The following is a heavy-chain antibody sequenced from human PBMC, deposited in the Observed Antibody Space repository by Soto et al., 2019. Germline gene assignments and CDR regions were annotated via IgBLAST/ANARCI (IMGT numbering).Heavy chain of an antibody. CDR1: GGTFSSYA. Sequence: QVQLVQSGAEVKKPGSSVKVSCKASGGTFSSYAISWVRQAPGQGLEWMGGIIPISGTANYAQKLQGRVTITADESTSTAYMELSSLRSEDTAVYYCARSQGSSTSLEIYYYYYYGMDVCGQGTTVTVSS. CDR2: IIPISGTA. V-gene: IGHV1-69*01. CDR3: ARSQGSSTSLEIYYYYYYGMDV. D-gene: IGHD2-2*01. J-gene: IGHJ6*02.